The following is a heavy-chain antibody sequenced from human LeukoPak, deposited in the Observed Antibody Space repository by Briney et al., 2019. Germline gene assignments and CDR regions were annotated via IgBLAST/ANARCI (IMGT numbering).Heavy chain of an antibody. CDR1: GGSISSSSYY. Sequence: SETLSLTCTVSGGSISSSSYYWGWIRQPPGKGLEWIGSIYYSGSTYYNPSLKSRVTISVDTSKNQFSLKLSSVTAADTAVYYCERVNQYYYDSSGYYYEARGYYYYYMDVWGQGTTVTVSS. V-gene: IGHV4-39*07. CDR2: IYYSGST. J-gene: IGHJ6*03. CDR3: ERVNQYYYDSSGYYYEARGYYYYYMDV. D-gene: IGHD3-22*01.